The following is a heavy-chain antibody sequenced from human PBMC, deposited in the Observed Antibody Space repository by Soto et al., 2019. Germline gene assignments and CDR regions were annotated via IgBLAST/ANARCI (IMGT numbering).Heavy chain of an antibody. D-gene: IGHD3-3*01. CDR2: IDYSGST. CDR3: ARQSGSYYSGMDV. CDR1: GGSISSSSYF. Sequence: PSDTLALTRTVSGGSISSSSYFWGWIRQPPGKGLQWIGSIDYSGSTNYNSSLKSRVTIXVXXSXXXFXLXXSSXTAADTAVYYCARQSGSYYSGMDVWGQGTTVT. J-gene: IGHJ6*02. V-gene: IGHV4-39*01.